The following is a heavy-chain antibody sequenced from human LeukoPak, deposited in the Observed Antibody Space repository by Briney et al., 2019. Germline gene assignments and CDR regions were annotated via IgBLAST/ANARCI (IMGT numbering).Heavy chain of an antibody. D-gene: IGHD3-16*01. Sequence: GGSLRLSCAACGFAFSSFSMAWVRQAPGKGLEWVSSISSDNYISYADSLEGRFTISRDNAEKSLSLQMHSLRAEDTAMYYCVRLGAVLQSPWRWGPKSGSAKEYYFDKWGQGALVTVST. CDR1: GFAFSSFS. CDR3: VRLGAVLQSPWRWGPKSGSAKEYYFDK. CDR2: ISSDNYI. V-gene: IGHV3-21*01. J-gene: IGHJ4*02.